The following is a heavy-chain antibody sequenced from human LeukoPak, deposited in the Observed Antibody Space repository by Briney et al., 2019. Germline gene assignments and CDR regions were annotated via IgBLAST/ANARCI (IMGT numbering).Heavy chain of an antibody. CDR2: ISYDGSNK. J-gene: IGHJ4*02. CDR3: ARPYYYDSSGYSFDY. CDR1: GFTFSSYA. V-gene: IGHV3-30-3*01. D-gene: IGHD3-22*01. Sequence: GGSLRLSCAASGFTFSSYAMHWVRQAPGKGLEWVAVISYDGSNKYYAGSVKGRFTISRDNSKNTLYLQMNSLRAEDTAVYYCARPYYYDSSGYSFDYWGQGTLVTVSS.